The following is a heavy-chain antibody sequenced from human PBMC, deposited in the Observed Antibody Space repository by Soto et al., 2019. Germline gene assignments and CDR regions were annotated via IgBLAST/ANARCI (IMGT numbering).Heavy chain of an antibody. CDR3: ASGMSGRKSNYYSYSYMYV. D-gene: IGHD2-15*01. Sequence: KTLSVNCAVNGGSFGGDYWSWIRQPPGKGLEWIGEINHSGSTNYNPSLKSRVTISVDTSKNQFSLKLSSVTAADTAVYYCASGMSGRKSNYYSYSYMYVWAKAATLPLSS. J-gene: IGHJ6*03. CDR2: INHSGST. CDR1: GGSFGGDY. V-gene: IGHV4-34*01.